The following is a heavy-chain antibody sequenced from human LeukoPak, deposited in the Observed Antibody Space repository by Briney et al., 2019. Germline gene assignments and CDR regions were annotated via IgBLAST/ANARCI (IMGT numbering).Heavy chain of an antibody. V-gene: IGHV1-69*05. CDR1: GGTFSSYA. Sequence: GASVKVSCKASGGTFSSYAISWVRQAPGQGLEWMGGIIPIFGTANYAQKFQGRVTITTDESTSTAYMELSSLRSEDTAVYCCARDLGVSIAAAGASWGQGTLVTVSS. CDR3: ARDLGVSIAAAGAS. J-gene: IGHJ5*02. D-gene: IGHD6-13*01. CDR2: IIPIFGTA.